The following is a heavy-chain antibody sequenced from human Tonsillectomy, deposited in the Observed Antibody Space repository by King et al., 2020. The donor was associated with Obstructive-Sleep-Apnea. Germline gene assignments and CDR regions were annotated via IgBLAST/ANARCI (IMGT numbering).Heavy chain of an antibody. CDR2: IISIRSDS. CDR1: GVPFSSDS. J-gene: IGHJ6*02. Sequence: VQLVESGGGLVKAGGFLRLSCSASGVPFSSDSIKWVRQSPWMGGEWCSVIISIRSDSDYADSVKGRFTISRDNAKKSLYLQLNGLRAEDTAVYYCARGSGSNYFSGVDVWGQGTTVPVSS. CDR3: ARGSGSNYFSGVDV. V-gene: IGHV3-21*01. D-gene: IGHD3-3*01.